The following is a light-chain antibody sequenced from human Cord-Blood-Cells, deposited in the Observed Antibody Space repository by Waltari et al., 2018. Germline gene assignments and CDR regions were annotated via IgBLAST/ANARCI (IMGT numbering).Light chain of an antibody. CDR3: QQSYSTPFT. CDR1: QSISSY. J-gene: IGKJ3*01. CDR2: AAS. Sequence: DIQMTQSPSSLSASVGDRVTITCRASQSISSYLNWYQQKPGKAPKLLIYAASSLQSWVPSRFSGSGSGTDFTLTSSSLQPEDFATYYCQQSYSTPFTFGPGTKVDIK. V-gene: IGKV1-39*01.